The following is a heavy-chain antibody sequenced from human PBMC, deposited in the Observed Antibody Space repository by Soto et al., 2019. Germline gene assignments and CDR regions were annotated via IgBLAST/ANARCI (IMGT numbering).Heavy chain of an antibody. CDR3: AKDPSGEYCRGGSYSH. V-gene: IGHV3-23*01. J-gene: IGHJ4*02. Sequence: GXSLRLSCTASGLTFSSFAMSWVRQAPFKGQEWTSGIGGGSISIFYADSVKDRFTISRDNSKNTLYLQMNSLRAEDTAVYYCAKDPSGEYCRGGSYSHWGQGTLVTVSS. D-gene: IGHD2-15*01. CDR1: GLTFSSFA. CDR2: IGGGSISI.